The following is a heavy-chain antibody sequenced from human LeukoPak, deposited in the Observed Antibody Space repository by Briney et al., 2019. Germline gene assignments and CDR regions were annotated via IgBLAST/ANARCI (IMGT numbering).Heavy chain of an antibody. V-gene: IGHV3-72*01. Sequence: GGSLRLSCAASGFTFSDHYMDWVRQAPGKGLEWVGRSRDKANSYTTEYAASVKGRFTISRDDSKNSLYLQINSLKTEDTAAYYCVRVFEQAAFDIWGQGAMVTVSS. D-gene: IGHD1/OR15-1a*01. CDR1: GFTFSDHY. J-gene: IGHJ3*02. CDR3: VRVFEQAAFDI. CDR2: SRDKANSYTT.